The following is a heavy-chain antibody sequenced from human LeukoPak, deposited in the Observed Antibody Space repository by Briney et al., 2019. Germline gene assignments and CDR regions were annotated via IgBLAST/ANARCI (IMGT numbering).Heavy chain of an antibody. CDR2: MNPNSGNT. D-gene: IGHD6-19*01. J-gene: IGHJ4*02. CDR1: GYTFTSYD. Sequence: ASVKVSCKASGYTFTSYDINWVRQATGQGLEWMGWMNPNSGNTGYAQKFQGRVTITRNTSISTADMELSSLRSEDTAVYYCARVAGGSGWYQVEYFDYWGQGTLVTVSS. CDR3: ARVAGGSGWYQVEYFDY. V-gene: IGHV1-8*03.